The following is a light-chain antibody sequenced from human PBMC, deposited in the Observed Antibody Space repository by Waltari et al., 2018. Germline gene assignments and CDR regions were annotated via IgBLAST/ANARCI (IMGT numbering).Light chain of an antibody. CDR3: YSTDSRSTQGM. V-gene: IGLV3-10*01. CDR1: ALPKKY. CDR2: EDD. J-gene: IGLJ3*02. Sequence: SYELAQPPSVSVSPGQTARITCSGDALPKKYAYWYQQKSGQAPVLVIYEDDKRPSGIPERFSGSSSGTMATLTISGALVEDEADYYCYSTDSRSTQGMFGGGTRLTVV.